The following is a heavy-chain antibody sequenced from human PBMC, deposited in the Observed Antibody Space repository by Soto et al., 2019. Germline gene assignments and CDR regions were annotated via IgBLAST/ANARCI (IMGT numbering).Heavy chain of an antibody. CDR2: ISYYGSNK. D-gene: IGHD6-13*01. CDR1: GFTFSSYA. Sequence: QVQLVESGGGVVQPGRSLRLSCAASGFTFSSYAMHWVRQAPGKVLEWVAVISYYGSNKYYADSVKGRFTISRYNSKHTLYLQMNRLRAEDTAVYYCARDRISSSSWYDYLGQGTLVTDSS. J-gene: IGHJ4*02. CDR3: ARDRISSSSWYDY. V-gene: IGHV3-30-3*01.